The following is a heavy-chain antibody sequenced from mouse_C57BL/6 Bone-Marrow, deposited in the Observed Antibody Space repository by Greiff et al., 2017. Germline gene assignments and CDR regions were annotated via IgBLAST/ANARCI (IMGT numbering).Heavy chain of an antibody. CDR1: GYSFTSYY. V-gene: IGHV1-66*01. CDR2: IYPGNGNT. J-gene: IGHJ3*01. D-gene: IGHD1-2*01. Sequence: QVQLKESGPELVKPGASVKISCKASGYSFTSYYIHWVKQRPGQGLEWIGWIYPGNGNTKYDEKFKGKDTLTADTSSSTAYMQLSSLTSEDSAVYYCARSLLRLLAYWGQGTLVTVSA. CDR3: ARSLLRLLAY.